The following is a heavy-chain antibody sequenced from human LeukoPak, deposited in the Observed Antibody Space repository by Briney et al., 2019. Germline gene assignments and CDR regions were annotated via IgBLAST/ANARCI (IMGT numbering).Heavy chain of an antibody. J-gene: IGHJ6*03. D-gene: IGHD6-13*01. V-gene: IGHV7-4-1*02. CDR2: INTNTGNP. Sequence: ASVKVSCKASGYTFTSYAMNWVRQAPGQGLEWMGWINTNTGNPTYAQGFTGRFVFSLDTSVSTAYLQISSLKAEDTAVYYCAKARTGIAAAGSPEYYYYYYMDVWGKGTTVTVSS. CDR1: GYTFTSYA. CDR3: AKARTGIAAAGSPEYYYYYYMDV.